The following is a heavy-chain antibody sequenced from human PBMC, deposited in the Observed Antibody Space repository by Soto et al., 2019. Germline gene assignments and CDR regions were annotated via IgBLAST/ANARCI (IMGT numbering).Heavy chain of an antibody. CDR2: ISYDGSNK. J-gene: IGHJ4*02. V-gene: IGHV3-30*18. CDR3: AKGNGGGSGWIDY. Sequence: GGSLRLSCASSGFNFSSYGMHWVRQAPGKGLEWVAVISYDGSNKYYADSVKGRFTISRDNSKNTLYLQMNSLRAEDTAVYYCAKGNGGGSGWIDYWGQGTLVTVSS. D-gene: IGHD2-15*01. CDR1: GFNFSSYG.